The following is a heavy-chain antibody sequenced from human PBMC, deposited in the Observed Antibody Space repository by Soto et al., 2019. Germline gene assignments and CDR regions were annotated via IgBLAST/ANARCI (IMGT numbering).Heavy chain of an antibody. J-gene: IGHJ6*03. CDR2: INAGNGNT. CDR1: GYTFTSYA. CDR3: ARAGSIAAAGTTIYYYYMDV. V-gene: IGHV1-3*01. Sequence: ASVKVSCKASGYTFTSYAMHWVRQAPGQRLEWMGWINAGNGNTKYSQKFQGRVTITRDTSASTAYMELSSLRSEDTAVYYCARAGSIAAAGTTIYYYYMDVWGKGTTVTVSS. D-gene: IGHD6-13*01.